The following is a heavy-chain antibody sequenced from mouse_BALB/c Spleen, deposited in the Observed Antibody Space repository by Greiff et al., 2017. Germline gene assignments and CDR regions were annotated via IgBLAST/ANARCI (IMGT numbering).Heavy chain of an antibody. CDR2: ISSGGSYT. J-gene: IGHJ2*01. V-gene: IGHV5-9-4*01. Sequence: EVMLVESGGGLVKPGGSLKLSCAASGFTFSSYAMSWVRQSPEKRLEWVAEISSGGSYTYYPDTVTGRFTISRDNAKNTLYLEMSSLRSEDTAMYYCARKDYDSYYFDYWGQGTTLTVSS. CDR3: ARKDYDSYYFDY. D-gene: IGHD2-4*01. CDR1: GFTFSSYA.